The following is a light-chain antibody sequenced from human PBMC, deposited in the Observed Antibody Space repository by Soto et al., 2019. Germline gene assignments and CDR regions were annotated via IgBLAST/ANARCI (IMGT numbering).Light chain of an antibody. CDR1: QGINTW. J-gene: IGKJ1*01. CDR2: DGS. CDR3: QQYNSYPRT. V-gene: IGKV1-5*01. Sequence: DIQMTQSPSTLSTSVGDRVTITCRASQGINTWLAWYQQKPGKAPKLLIFDGSSLESGVPSRFSGSASETEFTLTISSLQPDDFATYYCQQYNSYPRTFGQGTKVDIK.